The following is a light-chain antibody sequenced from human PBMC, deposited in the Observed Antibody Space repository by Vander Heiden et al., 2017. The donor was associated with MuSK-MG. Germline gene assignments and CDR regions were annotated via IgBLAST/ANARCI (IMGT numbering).Light chain of an antibody. CDR3: QQYNNWLT. J-gene: IGKJ4*01. Sequence: ERVMTQAPAPLSVSPGERATLSCRASQSVGSNLAWYQQKPGQAPRLLIYGASTRATGIPDRFSGSGSGTEFTLTINSLQSEDFAVYYCQQYNNWLTFGGGTKVEI. CDR1: QSVGSN. V-gene: IGKV3D-15*01. CDR2: GAS.